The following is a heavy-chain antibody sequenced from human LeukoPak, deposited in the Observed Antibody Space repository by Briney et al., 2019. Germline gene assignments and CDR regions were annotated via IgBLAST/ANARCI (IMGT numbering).Heavy chain of an antibody. CDR1: GGSISNYY. Sequence: SETLSLTCSVSGGSISNYYWSWIRQSPGKGPEWIGYIYNSGSTNYNPSLKSRVTISVDTSKNQFSLKLSSVTAADTAVYYCARETMVRFDPWGQGTLVTVSS. CDR3: ARETMVRFDP. CDR2: IYNSGST. J-gene: IGHJ5*02. V-gene: IGHV4-59*01. D-gene: IGHD3-10*01.